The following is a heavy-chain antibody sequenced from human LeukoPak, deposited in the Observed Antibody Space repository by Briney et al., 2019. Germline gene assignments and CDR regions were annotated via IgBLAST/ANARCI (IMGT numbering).Heavy chain of an antibody. J-gene: IGHJ4*02. Sequence: PGGSLRLSCAASGFTVSSNYMSWVRQAPGKGLEWVSVIYSGGSTYYADSVKGQFPISRDNSKKTLYLQMTSLRAEDPAVYYCASGKYDIMTGYAPYFDYWGQGTLVTVSS. CDR3: ASGKYDIMTGYAPYFDY. D-gene: IGHD3-9*01. V-gene: IGHV3-53*01. CDR2: IYSGGST. CDR1: GFTVSSNY.